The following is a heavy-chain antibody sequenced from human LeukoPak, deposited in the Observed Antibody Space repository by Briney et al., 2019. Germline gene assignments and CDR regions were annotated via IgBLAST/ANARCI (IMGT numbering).Heavy chain of an antibody. J-gene: IGHJ4*02. CDR1: GGSFSGYY. CDR2: INHSGSP. CDR3: ARPRYYYGSGSYDY. D-gene: IGHD3-10*01. Sequence: PSETLSLTCAVYGGSFSGYYWSWIRQPPGKGLEWIGEINHSGSPNYNPSLKSRVTISVDTSKNQFSLKLSSVTAADTAVYYCARPRYYYGSGSYDYWGQGTLVTVSS. V-gene: IGHV4-34*01.